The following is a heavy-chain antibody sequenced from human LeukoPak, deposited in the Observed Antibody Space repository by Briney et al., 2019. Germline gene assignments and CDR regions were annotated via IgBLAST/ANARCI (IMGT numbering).Heavy chain of an antibody. Sequence: GGSLRLSCAASGFTFSSYSMNWVRQAPGKGLEWVSYISGSSSTIYYADSVKGRFTISRDNAKNSLYLQMNSLRAEDTAVYYYARHVVAVGFDYWGQGTLVTVSS. J-gene: IGHJ4*02. V-gene: IGHV3-48*04. CDR2: ISGSSSTI. CDR1: GFTFSSYS. CDR3: ARHVVAVGFDY. D-gene: IGHD3-22*01.